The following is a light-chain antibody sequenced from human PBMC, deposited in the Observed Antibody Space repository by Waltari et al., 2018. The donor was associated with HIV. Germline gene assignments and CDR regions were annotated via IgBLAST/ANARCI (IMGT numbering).Light chain of an antibody. CDR3: QQTYSIPPT. CDR1: QNVLYRPNNKNY. V-gene: IGKV4-1*01. CDR2: WAC. J-gene: IGKJ4*01. Sequence: IVVTQYLDSLAVSLGESATIKCTSSQNVLYRPNNKNYLSWYQKKPGQPPKLIIYWACSRQSVVPHRFSGSGSATDFTLTISSRHAQDVAVYFCQQTYSIPPTFGGGTKVEIK.